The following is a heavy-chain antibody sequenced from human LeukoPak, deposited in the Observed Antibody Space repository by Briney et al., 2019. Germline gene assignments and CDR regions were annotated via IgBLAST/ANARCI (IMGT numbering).Heavy chain of an antibody. V-gene: IGHV4-30-2*01. CDR3: ARADITMVRGVEILNWFDP. CDR1: GGSISSGGYS. J-gene: IGHJ5*02. D-gene: IGHD3-10*01. CDR2: IYHSGST. Sequence: SETLSLTCAVSGGSISSGGYSWSWIRQPPGKGLEWIGYIYHSGSTYYNPSLKSRVTISVDRSKNQFSLKLSSVTAADTAVYYCARADITMVRGVEILNWFDPWGQGTLVTVSS.